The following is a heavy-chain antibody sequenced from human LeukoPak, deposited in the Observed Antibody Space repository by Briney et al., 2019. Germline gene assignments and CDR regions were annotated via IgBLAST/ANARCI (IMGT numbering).Heavy chain of an antibody. J-gene: IGHJ4*02. CDR3: VGAPCTSVVWMAHFDN. D-gene: IGHD2-2*01. V-gene: IGHV4-34*01. CDR1: GGSLRGYY. CDR2: MNHSGST. Sequence: SETLSLTCAVYGGSLRGYYGSWMRQPPGKGVEWIGEMNHSGSTNYNPSLKSRVTISVDTSQNQFSLKLSSVTAADTAVYYCVGAPCTSVVWMAHFDNWGQGTLVTVSS.